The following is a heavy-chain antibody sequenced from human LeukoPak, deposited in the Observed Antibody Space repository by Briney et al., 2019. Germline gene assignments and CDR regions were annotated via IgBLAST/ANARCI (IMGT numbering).Heavy chain of an antibody. J-gene: IGHJ6*02. CDR1: GGTFSSYA. D-gene: IGHD3-3*01. V-gene: IGHV1-69*01. CDR2: IIPIFGTA. Sequence: GSSVTVSCTASGGTFSSYAISWVRQAPGQGLEWMGGIIPIFGTANYAQKFQGGVTITADESTSTAYMELSSLRSEDTAVYYCACGGVVIKEGYYYYGMDVWGQGTTVTVSS. CDR3: ACGGVVIKEGYYYYGMDV.